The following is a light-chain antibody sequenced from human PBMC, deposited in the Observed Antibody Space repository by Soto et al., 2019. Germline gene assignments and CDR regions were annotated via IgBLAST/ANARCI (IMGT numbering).Light chain of an antibody. Sequence: QSVLTQPPSASGSPGQSVTISCTGTSSDVGGYNYVSWYQQHPGKAPKLMIYEVSKRPSGVPDRFSGSKSGNTASLTVSGLQPEDEADYYCSSYAGSNHLVFGGGTKLTVL. CDR1: SSDVGGYNY. CDR3: SSYAGSNHLV. J-gene: IGLJ3*02. CDR2: EVS. V-gene: IGLV2-8*01.